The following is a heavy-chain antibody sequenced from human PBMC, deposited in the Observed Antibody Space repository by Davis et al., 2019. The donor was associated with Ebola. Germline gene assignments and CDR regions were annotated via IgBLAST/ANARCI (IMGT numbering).Heavy chain of an antibody. CDR3: ARLYSGYFDY. D-gene: IGHD5-12*01. V-gene: IGHV4-34*01. CDR2: IYYSGST. Sequence: GPLRLSCAVYGGSFSGYYWSWIRQPPGKGLEWIGSIYYSGSTYYNPSLKSRVTISVDMSKNQFSLKLSSVTAADTAVYYCARLYSGYFDYWGQGTLVTVSS. J-gene: IGHJ4*02. CDR1: GGSFSGYY.